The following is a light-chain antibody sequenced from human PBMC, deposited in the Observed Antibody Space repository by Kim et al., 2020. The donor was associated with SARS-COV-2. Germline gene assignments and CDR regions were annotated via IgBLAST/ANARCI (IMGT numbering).Light chain of an antibody. CDR1: QIVDTY. Sequence: DIQMTQSPSTLSASVGDRVTNTCRASQIVDTYLAWYQQKPGKAPNLLIYQASNLQIGVPSRFSGSGSGAEFTLTISSLQPDDFATYYCQHYIRFPYTFGQGTKLEIK. CDR2: QAS. J-gene: IGKJ2*01. V-gene: IGKV1-5*03. CDR3: QHYIRFPYT.